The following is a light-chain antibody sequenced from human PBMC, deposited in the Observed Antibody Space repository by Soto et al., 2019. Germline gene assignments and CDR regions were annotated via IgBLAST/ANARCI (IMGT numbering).Light chain of an antibody. CDR1: QSVSNNY. V-gene: IGKV3-20*01. J-gene: IGKJ1*01. Sequence: EIVLTQSPGTLSLSPGERATLSCRASQSVSNNYLAWYQQKPGQAPRLLIYGASNRATGIPARFSGSGPGTDFALTISRLEPEDLAVYYCQQYHTSPLMFGQGTKVDIK. CDR3: QQYHTSPLM. CDR2: GAS.